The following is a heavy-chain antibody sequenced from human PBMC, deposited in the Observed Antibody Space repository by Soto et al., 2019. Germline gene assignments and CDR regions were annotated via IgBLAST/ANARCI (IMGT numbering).Heavy chain of an antibody. Sequence: QVQLVQSGAEVQNPGASVKVSCNTSGYTFTRYSISWVRQAPGQGLEWMGWISAYNGDTNYAQKLQGRFTMTTDASTSTAYMELGSLRSDDTAMYYCARDHAGSGWFSFDYWGQGTLVTVSS. CDR1: GYTFTRYS. J-gene: IGHJ4*02. CDR2: ISAYNGDT. V-gene: IGHV1-18*01. D-gene: IGHD6-19*01. CDR3: ARDHAGSGWFSFDY.